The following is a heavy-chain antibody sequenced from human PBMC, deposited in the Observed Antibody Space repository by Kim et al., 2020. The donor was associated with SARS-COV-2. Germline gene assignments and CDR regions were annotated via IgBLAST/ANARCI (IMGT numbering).Heavy chain of an antibody. CDR1: GYTFTSYE. Sequence: ASVKVSCKASGYTFTSYEIHWVRQAPGQGLEWVGWIDAANGNSGSAQKVQGRVSITRDTSASAAYLELSSLTSEDTAVYYCAREVATGMTHFDYWGRGTL. CDR2: IDAANGNS. D-gene: IGHD6-13*01. V-gene: IGHV1-3*01. CDR3: AREVATGMTHFDY. J-gene: IGHJ4*02.